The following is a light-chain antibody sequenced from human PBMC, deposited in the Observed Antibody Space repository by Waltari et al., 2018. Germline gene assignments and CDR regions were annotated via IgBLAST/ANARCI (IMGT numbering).Light chain of an antibody. J-gene: IGKJ4*02. CDR1: QAISSS. V-gene: IGKV1-NL1*01. CDR3: QQYAATPLT. Sequence: TCRASQAISSSLAWYQQKPGKAPKVLLYRASSLESGVPSRFSGSGTGTDYTLTISSLQPEDFATYYCQQYAATPLTFGGGTKVEIK. CDR2: RAS.